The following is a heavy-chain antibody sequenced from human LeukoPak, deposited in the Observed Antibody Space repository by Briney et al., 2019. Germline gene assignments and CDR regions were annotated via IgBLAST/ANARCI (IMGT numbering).Heavy chain of an antibody. D-gene: IGHD1-26*01. J-gene: IGHJ4*02. CDR2: IYPGDSDT. CDR3: ARGLGGTTSPFDY. Sequence: GESLKIPRKGSGYSFTRYWIGWVRQMPGKGLEWMGIIYPGDSDTRYSPSFRGQVTMSVDKSISTAYRQWSSLKASDTAMYYCARGLGGTTSPFDYWGQGTLVTVSS. V-gene: IGHV5-51*01. CDR1: GYSFTRYW.